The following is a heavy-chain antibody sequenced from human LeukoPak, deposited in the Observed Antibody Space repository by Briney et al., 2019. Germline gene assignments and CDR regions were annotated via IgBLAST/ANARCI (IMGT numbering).Heavy chain of an antibody. Sequence: SETLSLTCAVYGGSFSGYYWSWIRQPPGKGLEWIGEINHSGSTNYNPSLKSRVTISVDTSKNQFSLKLSSVTAADTAVYYCARGIAAAGTRYYYYGTDVWGQGTTVTVSS. V-gene: IGHV4-34*01. J-gene: IGHJ6*02. CDR2: INHSGST. D-gene: IGHD6-13*01. CDR3: ARGIAAAGTRYYYYGTDV. CDR1: GGSFSGYY.